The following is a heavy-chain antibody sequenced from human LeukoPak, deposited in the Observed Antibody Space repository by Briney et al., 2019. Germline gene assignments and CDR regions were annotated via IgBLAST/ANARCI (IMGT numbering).Heavy chain of an antibody. CDR3: ARSLRFLEWSTSAAFDI. CDR2: IYHSGST. D-gene: IGHD3-3*01. V-gene: IGHV4-38-2*01. CDR1: GYSISSGYY. J-gene: IGHJ3*02. Sequence: SETLSLXCAVSGYSISSGYYWGWIRQPPGKGLEWIGSIYHSGSTYYNPSLKSRVTISVDTSKNQFSLKLSSVTAADTAVYYCARSLRFLEWSTSAAFDIWGQGTMVTVSS.